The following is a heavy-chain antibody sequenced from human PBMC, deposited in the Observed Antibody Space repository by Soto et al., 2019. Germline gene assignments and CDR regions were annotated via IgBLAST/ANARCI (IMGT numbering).Heavy chain of an antibody. V-gene: IGHV3-7*04. CDR1: GFTISSHW. J-gene: IGHJ3*02. D-gene: IGHD3-22*01. Sequence: GGPLRLSCAASGFTISSHWMSWVRQAQGKGLEWVANIKPDGSEKWYVDSVKGRFTISRDNAKNSLYLQMNSLRAEDTAVYYCARGDYYDSSGPFSDAFDIWGQGTMVTVSS. CDR2: IKPDGSEK. CDR3: ARGDYYDSSGPFSDAFDI.